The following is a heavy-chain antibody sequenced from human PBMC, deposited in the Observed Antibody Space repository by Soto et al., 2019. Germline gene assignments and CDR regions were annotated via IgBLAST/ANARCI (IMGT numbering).Heavy chain of an antibody. CDR2: ISYDGSNK. CDR3: AKGEYSSSWAYYYGMDV. CDR1: GFTFSSYG. V-gene: IGHV3-30*18. J-gene: IGHJ6*02. D-gene: IGHD6-13*01. Sequence: GGSLRLSCAASGFTFSSYGMHWVRQAPGKGLEWVAVISYDGSNKYYADSVKGRFTISRDNSKSTLYLQMNSLRAEDTAVYYCAKGEYSSSWAYYYGMDVWGQGTTVTSP.